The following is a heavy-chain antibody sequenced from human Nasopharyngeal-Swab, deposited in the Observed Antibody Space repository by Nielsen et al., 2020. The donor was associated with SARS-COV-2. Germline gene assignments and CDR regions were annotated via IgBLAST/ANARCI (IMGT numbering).Heavy chain of an antibody. CDR1: GLTVSSPY. Sequence: GESLKISCAVSGLTVSSPYMSWVRQAPGKGLEWVSVTEIGGTTHYADSVRGRFTISRDNARNTLYLQMNSLRVEDTAVYYCVKHQGSSSDQWGQGTLVTVSS. V-gene: IGHV3-53*01. CDR2: TEIGGTT. CDR3: VKHQGSSSDQ. J-gene: IGHJ4*02.